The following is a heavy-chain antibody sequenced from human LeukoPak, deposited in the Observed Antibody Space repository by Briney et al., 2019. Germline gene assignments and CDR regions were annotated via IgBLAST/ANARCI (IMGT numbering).Heavy chain of an antibody. CDR2: ISWNSGSI. Sequence: PGGSLRLSCAASGFTFDDYAMHWVRQAPGKGLEWVSGISWNSGSIGYADSVKGRFTISRDNAKNSLYLQMNSLRAEDTAVYYCARESESYDSSGSTFKYWGQGTLVTVSS. CDR1: GFTFDDYA. V-gene: IGHV3-9*01. CDR3: ARESESYDSSGSTFKY. D-gene: IGHD3-22*01. J-gene: IGHJ4*02.